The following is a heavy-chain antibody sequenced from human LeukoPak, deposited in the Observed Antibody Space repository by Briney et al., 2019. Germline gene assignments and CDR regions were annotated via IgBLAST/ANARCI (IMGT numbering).Heavy chain of an antibody. CDR2: ISGGGGSA. Sequence: GGSLRLSCAASGFTFSSYPMSWVRQSPTKGLQWVSAISGGGGSAYYADSVKGRFTISRDNSKSTLFLQMNSLRAEDTAIYYRATRPLMPPRFDYWGQGTLVTVSS. D-gene: IGHD2-2*01. CDR1: GFTFSSYP. CDR3: ATRPLMPPRFDY. V-gene: IGHV3-23*01. J-gene: IGHJ4*02.